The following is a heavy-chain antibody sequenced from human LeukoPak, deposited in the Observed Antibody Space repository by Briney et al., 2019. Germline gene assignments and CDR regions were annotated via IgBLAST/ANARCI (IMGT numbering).Heavy chain of an antibody. V-gene: IGHV3-30*18. CDR3: AKELYYYDSSGYAFDI. J-gene: IGHJ3*02. Sequence: GRSLRLSCTASGFTFSSYGMHWVRQAPGKGLEWVAVISYDGSNKYYADSVKGRFTISRDNSKNTLYLKMNSLRAEDTAVYYCAKELYYYDSSGYAFDIWGQGTMVTVSS. D-gene: IGHD3-22*01. CDR1: GFTFSSYG. CDR2: ISYDGSNK.